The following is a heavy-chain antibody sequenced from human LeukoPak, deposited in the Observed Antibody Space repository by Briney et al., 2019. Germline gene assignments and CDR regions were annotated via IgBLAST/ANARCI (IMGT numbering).Heavy chain of an antibody. CDR3: ARLLAEQQLVSGYYYYYMDV. J-gene: IGHJ6*03. CDR1: GGTFSSSA. D-gene: IGHD6-13*01. Sequence: SVKVSCKASGGTFSSSAISWVRQAPGQGLERMGGIIPIFGTANYAQKFQGRVTITADESTSTAYMELSSLRSEDTAVYYCARLLAEQQLVSGYYYYYMDVWGKGTTVTISS. V-gene: IGHV1-69*13. CDR2: IIPIFGTA.